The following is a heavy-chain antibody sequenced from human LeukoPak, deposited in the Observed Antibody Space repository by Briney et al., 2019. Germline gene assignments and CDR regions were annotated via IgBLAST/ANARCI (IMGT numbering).Heavy chain of an antibody. D-gene: IGHD6-19*01. J-gene: IGHJ5*02. Sequence: SETLSLTCTVSSASISSYYRSWIRQPRGKGLEWIGYIYYTGSTNYNPSLKSRVTISVDTSKNQFSLKLSSVTAADTAVYYCASHSVAGSHQFDPWGQGTLVTVSS. CDR3: ASHSVAGSHQFDP. CDR1: SASISSYY. V-gene: IGHV4-59*01. CDR2: IYYTGST.